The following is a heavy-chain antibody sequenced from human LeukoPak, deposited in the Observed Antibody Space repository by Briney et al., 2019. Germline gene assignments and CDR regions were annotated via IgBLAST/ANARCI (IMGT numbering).Heavy chain of an antibody. CDR3: ARDRRDGYNLYYFDL. CDR2: IYTSGST. CDR1: GGSISSGDYY. V-gene: IGHV4-61*02. Sequence: SQTLSLTCTVSGGSISSGDYYWSWIRQPAGKGLEWIGRIYTSGSTNYNPSLKSRVTISVDTSKNQFSLKLSSVTAADTAVYYCARDRRDGYNLYYFDLWGQGTLVTVSS. J-gene: IGHJ4*02. D-gene: IGHD5-24*01.